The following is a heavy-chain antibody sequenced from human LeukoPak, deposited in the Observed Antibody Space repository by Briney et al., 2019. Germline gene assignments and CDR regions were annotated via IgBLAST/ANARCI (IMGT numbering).Heavy chain of an antibody. CDR2: MYYRGNT. D-gene: IGHD3-22*01. J-gene: IGHJ4*02. Sequence: SETLSLTCTVSGGSISSITYYWGWIRQPPGKGLEWVGHMYYRGNTFYSPSLKSRVTISVDTSKNQFSLELSSVTAADTAVYFCARTLGGLNSYDSSGYSFYFDYWGQGTLVTVSS. CDR3: ARTLGGLNSYDSSGYSFYFDY. V-gene: IGHV4-39*07. CDR1: GGSISSITYY.